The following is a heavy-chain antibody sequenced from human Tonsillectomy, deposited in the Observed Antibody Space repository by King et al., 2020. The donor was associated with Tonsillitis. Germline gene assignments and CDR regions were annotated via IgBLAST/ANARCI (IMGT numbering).Heavy chain of an antibody. CDR2: ISAYNGNT. Sequence: QLVQSGAEVKKPGASVKVSCKASGYTFTSYGISWVRQAPGQGLEWMGWISAYNGNTNYAQKLQGRVTMTTDTSTSTAYMELRSLRSDDTAVYYCARKDYYDSSGCYGGDAFDIWGQGTMVTVSS. CDR3: ARKDYYDSSGCYGGDAFDI. J-gene: IGHJ3*02. CDR1: GYTFTSYG. V-gene: IGHV1-18*01. D-gene: IGHD3-22*01.